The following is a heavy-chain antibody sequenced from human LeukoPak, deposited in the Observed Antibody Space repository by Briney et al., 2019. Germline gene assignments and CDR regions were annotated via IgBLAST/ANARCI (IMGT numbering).Heavy chain of an antibody. D-gene: IGHD3-22*01. CDR3: ARVTDKSGYYSDF. CDR2: LSTHSGGT. CDR1: GYTFTDYF. J-gene: IGHJ4*02. Sequence: ASVKVSCKASGYTFTDYFIHWVRQAPGQGLEWMGWLSTHSGGTNYSQKFKDRVTMTRDTAINTAHMELRGLTSDDTAIYYCARVTDKSGYYSDFWGQGTLITVSS. V-gene: IGHV1-2*02.